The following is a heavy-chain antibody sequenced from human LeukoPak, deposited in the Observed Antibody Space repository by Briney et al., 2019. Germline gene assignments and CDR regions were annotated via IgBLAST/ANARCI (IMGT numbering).Heavy chain of an antibody. Sequence: GGSLRLSCAASGFTFSSYWMSWVRQAPGKGLEWVANIKQDGSEKYYVDSVKGRFTISRGNSKNTLYLQMNSLRAEDTAVYYCARELYGSGYDYWGQGTLVTVSS. CDR3: ARELYGSGYDY. CDR2: IKQDGSEK. J-gene: IGHJ4*02. CDR1: GFTFSSYW. D-gene: IGHD3-10*01. V-gene: IGHV3-7*01.